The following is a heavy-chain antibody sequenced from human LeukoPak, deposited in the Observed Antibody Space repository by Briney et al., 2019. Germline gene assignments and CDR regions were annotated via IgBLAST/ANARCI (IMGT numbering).Heavy chain of an antibody. CDR1: GYSISSGFY. D-gene: IGHD1-14*01. V-gene: IGHV4-38-2*01. CDR3: ARAEFRNHYYMDV. CDR2: MYHCGTT. Sequence: SEPLSLTCAVSGYSISSGFYRGWIRQPPEKGLEGIGVMYHCGTTYYNTSLKSRVAISVDTSKNQFSLNLTSVTARETAVYYCARAEFRNHYYMDVWGKGTTVTISS. J-gene: IGHJ6*03.